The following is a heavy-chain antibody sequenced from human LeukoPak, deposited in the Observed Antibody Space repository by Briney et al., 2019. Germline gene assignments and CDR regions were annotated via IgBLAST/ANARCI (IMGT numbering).Heavy chain of an antibody. J-gene: IGHJ4*02. V-gene: IGHV3-7*04. CDR1: GFTFSSYG. D-gene: IGHD5-24*01. Sequence: PGRSLRLSCAASGFTFSSYGMHWVRQAPGKGLEWVANIKQDGGKKSYEDSVKGRFTISRDNAKNSLYLQMNSLRAEDTAIYYCTRVGYIDEGIDYWGQGTLVTVSS. CDR2: IKQDGGKK. CDR3: TRVGYIDEGIDY.